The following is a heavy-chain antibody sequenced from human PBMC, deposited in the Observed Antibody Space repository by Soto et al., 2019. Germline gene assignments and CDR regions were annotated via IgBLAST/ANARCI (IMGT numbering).Heavy chain of an antibody. D-gene: IGHD4-17*01. CDR1: GFTFSSYA. V-gene: IGHV3-30-3*01. CDR2: ISYDGSNK. CDR3: ARDLRGQGRWNDYGDSPLGY. Sequence: QVQLVESGGGVVQPGRSLRLSCAASGFTFSSYAMHWVRQAPGKGLEWVAVISYDGSNKYYADSVKGRFTISRDNSKNTLYLQMNSLRAEDTAVYYCARDLRGQGRWNDYGDSPLGYWGQGTLVTVSS. J-gene: IGHJ4*02.